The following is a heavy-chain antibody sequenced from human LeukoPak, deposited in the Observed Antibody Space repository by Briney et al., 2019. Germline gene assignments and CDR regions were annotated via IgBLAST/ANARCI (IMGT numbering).Heavy chain of an antibody. CDR2: IYYSGST. CDR3: ARDDGTARHIDY. J-gene: IGHJ4*02. CDR1: GGSINNYY. V-gene: IGHV4-59*01. Sequence: PSETLSLTCTVSGGSINNYYWSWIRQPPGKGLEWIGYIYYSGSTNYNPSLKSRVTISVDTSKNQFSLKLSSVTAADTAVYYCARDDGTARHIDYWGQGTLVTVSS. D-gene: IGHD1-1*01.